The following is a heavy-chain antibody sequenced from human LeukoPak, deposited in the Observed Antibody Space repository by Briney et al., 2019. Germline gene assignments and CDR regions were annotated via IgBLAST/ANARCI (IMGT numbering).Heavy chain of an antibody. J-gene: IGHJ4*02. Sequence: GGSLRLSCAASGFTFDDYAMHWVRQAPGKGLEWVSGISWNSGTIGYADSVKGRFTISRDNAKNSVYLQMNSLRAEDTAVYYCARERLWFGAPLDYWGQGSLVTVSS. D-gene: IGHD3-10*01. CDR2: ISWNSGTI. V-gene: IGHV3-9*01. CDR1: GFTFDDYA. CDR3: ARERLWFGAPLDY.